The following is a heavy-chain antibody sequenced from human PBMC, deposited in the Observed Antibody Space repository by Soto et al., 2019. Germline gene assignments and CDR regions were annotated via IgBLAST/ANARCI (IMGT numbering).Heavy chain of an antibody. CDR2: VTGSGGNT. CDR1: GVPFSSYA. J-gene: IGHJ4*01. Sequence: GGSLGLACASSGVPFSSYAMSWFRQAPGKGLEWVSSVTGSGGNTNYADSVRGRFSISRDNSKNALYLQMNSLRAEDTAVYYCAKMDNGNYRGLINYWGQGDLVTGSS. V-gene: IGHV3-23*01. D-gene: IGHD4-4*01. CDR3: AKMDNGNYRGLINY.